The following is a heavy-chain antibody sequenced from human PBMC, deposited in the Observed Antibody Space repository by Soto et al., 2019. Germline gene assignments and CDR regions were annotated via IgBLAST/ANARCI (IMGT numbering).Heavy chain of an antibody. CDR2: ISYDGSNK. D-gene: IGHD3-22*01. V-gene: IGHV3-30-3*01. Sequence: QVQLVESGGGVVQPGRSLRLSCAASGFTFSSYAMHWVRQAPGKGLEWVAVISYDGSNKYYADSVKGRFTISRDNSKNTLYLQMNSLRAEDTAVYYCARLSEADRYDYWGQGTLVTVSS. J-gene: IGHJ4*02. CDR1: GFTFSSYA. CDR3: ARLSEADRYDY.